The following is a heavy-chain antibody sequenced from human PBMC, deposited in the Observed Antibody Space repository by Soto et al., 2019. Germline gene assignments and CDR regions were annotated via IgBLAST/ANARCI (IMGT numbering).Heavy chain of an antibody. CDR1: GGTFSSYA. D-gene: IGHD6-13*01. V-gene: IGHV1-69*06. Sequence: GASVKVSCKASGGTFSSYAISWVRQVPGQGLEWMGGIIPIFGTANYAQKFQGRVTITADKSTSTAYMELSSLRSEDTAVYYCARVASGARDSSSWYIDYYFGMDVWGQGTTVTVSS. J-gene: IGHJ6*02. CDR3: ARVASGARDSSSWYIDYYFGMDV. CDR2: IIPIFGTA.